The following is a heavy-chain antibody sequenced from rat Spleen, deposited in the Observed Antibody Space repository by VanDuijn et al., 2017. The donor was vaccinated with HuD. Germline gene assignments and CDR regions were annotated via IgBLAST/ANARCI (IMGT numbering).Heavy chain of an antibody. V-gene: IGHV5-25*01. CDR2: ITTGGDDT. Sequence: EVQLVESDGGLVQPGRSLKLSCVASGFTFNDCYMAWVRQAPTKGLEWVASITTGGDDTYYRDSVKGRFTISRDDEESTLYLQMDSLRSEDTATYFCARLGGLRNWFAYWGQGTLVTVSS. D-gene: IGHD4-3*01. CDR3: ARLGGLRNWFAY. CDR1: GFTFNDCY. J-gene: IGHJ3*01.